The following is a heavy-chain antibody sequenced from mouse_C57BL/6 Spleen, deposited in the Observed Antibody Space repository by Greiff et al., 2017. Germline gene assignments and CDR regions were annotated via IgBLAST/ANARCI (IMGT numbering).Heavy chain of an antibody. J-gene: IGHJ2*01. CDR2: INPSNGGT. Sequence: VQLQQSGTELVKPGASVKLSCKASGYTFTSYWMHWVKQRPGQGLEWIGNINPSNGGTTYNEKFKSKAILTVDKSSSTAYMQLSSLTSEDSAVYYSARGGSPFCYCDYWGQGTTLTVSS. CDR1: GYTFTSYW. V-gene: IGHV1-53*01. D-gene: IGHD3-1*01. CDR3: ARGGSPFCYCDY.